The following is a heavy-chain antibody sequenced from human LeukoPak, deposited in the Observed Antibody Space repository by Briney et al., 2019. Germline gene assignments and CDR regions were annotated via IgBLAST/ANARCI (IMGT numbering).Heavy chain of an antibody. CDR1: GYTFTGYY. D-gene: IGHD4-17*01. CDR2: IIPNSGGT. V-gene: IGHV1-2*02. CDR3: ARIRYGDYVGFDY. Sequence: GASVKVSCKASGYTFTGYYMHWVRQAPGQGLEWMGWIIPNSGGTNYAQKFQGRVTMTRDTSITTAYMEVSRLRSDDTAVYYCARIRYGDYVGFDYWGQGTLVTVSS. J-gene: IGHJ4*02.